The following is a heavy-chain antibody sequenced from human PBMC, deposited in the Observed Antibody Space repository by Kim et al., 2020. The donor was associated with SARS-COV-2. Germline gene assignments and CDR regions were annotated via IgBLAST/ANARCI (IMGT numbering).Heavy chain of an antibody. CDR3: AKDLRSTNGWNNADNWFDP. V-gene: IGHV3-23*01. CDR1: GFTFSSYA. J-gene: IGHJ5*02. D-gene: IGHD2-8*01. Sequence: GGSLRLSCAASGFTFSSYAMSWVRQAPGKGLEWVSAISGSGGSTYYADSVKGRFTISRDNSKNTLYLQMNSLRAEDTAVYYCAKDLRSTNGWNNADNWFDPWGQGTLVTVSS. CDR2: ISGSGGST.